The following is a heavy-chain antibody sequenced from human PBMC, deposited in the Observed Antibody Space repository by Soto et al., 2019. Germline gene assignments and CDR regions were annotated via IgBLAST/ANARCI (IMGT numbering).Heavy chain of an antibody. V-gene: IGHV4-4*02. CDR1: GGSISSSNW. J-gene: IGHJ5*02. CDR2: IYHSGST. D-gene: IGHD6-13*01. Sequence: KTSETLSLTCAVPGGSISSSNWWSWVRQPPGKGLEWIGEIYHSGSTNYNPSLKSRVTISVDKSKNQFSLKLSSVTAADTAVYYCASCIAAAGGGGYFDPWGQGTLVTVSS. CDR3: ASCIAAAGGGGYFDP.